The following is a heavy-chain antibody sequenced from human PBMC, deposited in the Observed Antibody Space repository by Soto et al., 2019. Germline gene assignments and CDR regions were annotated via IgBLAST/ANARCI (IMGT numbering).Heavy chain of an antibody. V-gene: IGHV4-61*01. D-gene: IGHD2-8*01. CDR3: ARDTRKDIVLMVYASDGMDV. Sequence: PSETLSLTCTVSGGSVSSGSYYWSWIRQPPGTGLEWIGYIYYSGSTNYNPSLKSRVTISVDTSKNQFSLKLSSVTAADTAVYYCARDTRKDIVLMVYASDGMDVWGQGTTVTVSS. CDR2: IYYSGST. CDR1: GGSVSSGSYY. J-gene: IGHJ6*02.